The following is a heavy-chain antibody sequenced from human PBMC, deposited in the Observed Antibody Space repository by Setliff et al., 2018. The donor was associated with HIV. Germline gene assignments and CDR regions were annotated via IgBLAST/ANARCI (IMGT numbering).Heavy chain of an antibody. D-gene: IGHD3-3*01. CDR1: AGSISISSYH. J-gene: IGHJ3*02. V-gene: IGHV4-39*01. CDR2: ISYSGST. CDR3: ARHFWSGYPTAHAFDI. Sequence: SETLSLTCTVSAGSISISSYHWGWIRQPPGKGLEWIGSISYSGSTSYNPSLKSRVTMSVDTSKNQFSLKLSSVTAADTAVYYCARHFWSGYPTAHAFDIWGQGTMVTVSS.